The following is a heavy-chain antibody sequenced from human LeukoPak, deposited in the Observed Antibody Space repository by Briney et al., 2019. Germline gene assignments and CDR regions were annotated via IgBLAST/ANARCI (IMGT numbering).Heavy chain of an antibody. CDR3: ARPLVYCSSTSCSIDY. J-gene: IGHJ4*02. CDR2: INPNSGGT. V-gene: IGHV1-2*02. CDR1: GYTFTGYY. D-gene: IGHD2-2*01. Sequence: ASVKVSCKASGYTFTGYYMHWVRQAPGQGLEWMGWINPNSGGTNYAQKFQGRVTMTRDTSISTAYMELSRLRSDDTAVYYCARPLVYCSSTSCSIDYWGQGTPVTVSS.